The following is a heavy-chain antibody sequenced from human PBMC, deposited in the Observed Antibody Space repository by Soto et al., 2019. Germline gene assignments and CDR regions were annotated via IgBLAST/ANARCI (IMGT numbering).Heavy chain of an antibody. CDR1: GGSISSSNW. D-gene: IGHD5-12*01. Sequence: PSETLSLTCAVSGGSISSSNWWSWVRQPPGKGLEWIGEVYHSGSTNYNPSLKSRVTISVDKSKDQFSLKLSSVTAADTAVYYCARVMVIVATIDYWGQGTLVTVSS. CDR3: ARVMVIVATIDY. J-gene: IGHJ4*02. V-gene: IGHV4-4*02. CDR2: VYHSGST.